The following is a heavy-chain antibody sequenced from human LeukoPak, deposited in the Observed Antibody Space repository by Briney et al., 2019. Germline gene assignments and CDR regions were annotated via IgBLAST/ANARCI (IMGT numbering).Heavy chain of an antibody. J-gene: IGHJ4*02. Sequence: GGSLRLSCAASGFTFSSYAMDWVRQAPGKGLDWVSSISGSGVTTYYADSVKGRFTISRDNSKNTLYLQMNSLRAGDTAIYFCAKDQLTTVTTSFDYWGQGTLVTVSS. CDR3: AKDQLTTVTTSFDY. V-gene: IGHV3-23*01. D-gene: IGHD4-11*01. CDR2: ISGSGVTT. CDR1: GFTFSSYA.